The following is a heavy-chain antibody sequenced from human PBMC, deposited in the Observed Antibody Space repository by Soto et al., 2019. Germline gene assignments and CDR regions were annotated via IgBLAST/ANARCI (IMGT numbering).Heavy chain of an antibody. CDR2: IIPIFGTA. J-gene: IGHJ3*02. CDR3: AKDVDTAMPYAFDI. V-gene: IGHV1-69*13. Sequence: SVKVSCKASGGTFSSYAISWVRQAPGQGLEWMGGIIPIFGTANYAQKFQGRVTITADESTSTAYMELSSLRSEDTAVYYCAKDVDTAMPYAFDIWGQGTMVTVSS. CDR1: GGTFSSYA. D-gene: IGHD5-18*01.